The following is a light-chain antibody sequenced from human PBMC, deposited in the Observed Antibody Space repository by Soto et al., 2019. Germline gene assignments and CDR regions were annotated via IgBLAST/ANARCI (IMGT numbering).Light chain of an antibody. V-gene: IGLV2-23*02. Sequence: LTQPASVSGSPGQSITISCTGTSSDVGTYNLVSWYQQHPGKAPQLMLFEVSKRPSGFSNRFSGSKSGNTASLTISGLQAEDEADYYCCSYAGSSTYVFGTGTKVTVL. CDR3: CSYAGSSTYV. CDR1: SSDVGTYNL. CDR2: EVS. J-gene: IGLJ1*01.